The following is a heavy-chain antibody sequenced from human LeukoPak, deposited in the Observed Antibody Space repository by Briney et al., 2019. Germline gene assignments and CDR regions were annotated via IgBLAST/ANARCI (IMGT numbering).Heavy chain of an antibody. CDR2: IYPGDSDT. CDR1: GYSFTFYW. CDR3: ARQRGSYRSALDY. D-gene: IGHD1-26*01. Sequence: GESLKISCKGSGYSFTFYWIGWVRQMPGKGLEWMGIIYPGDSDTRYSPSFQGQVTISVDKSINTAYLQWTSLKASDTAMYYCARQRGSYRSALDYWGQGTLVTVSS. J-gene: IGHJ4*02. V-gene: IGHV5-51*01.